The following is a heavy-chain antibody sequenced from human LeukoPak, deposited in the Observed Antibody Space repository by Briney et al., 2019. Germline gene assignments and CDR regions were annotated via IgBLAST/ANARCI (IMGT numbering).Heavy chain of an antibody. J-gene: IGHJ4*02. CDR3: AREVASAAPGY. CDR2: TSGYNGNT. CDR1: GYTFTTYN. Sequence: ASVKVSCKASGYTFTTYNINWVRQAPGQGLEWMGWTSGYNGNTNYAQKLQGRVTMTTDTSTSTAYMELRSLKSDDTAVYYCAREVASAAPGYWGQGTLVTVSS. V-gene: IGHV1-18*01. D-gene: IGHD6-13*01.